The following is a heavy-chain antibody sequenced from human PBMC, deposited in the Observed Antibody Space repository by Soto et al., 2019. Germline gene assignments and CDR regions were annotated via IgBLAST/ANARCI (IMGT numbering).Heavy chain of an antibody. V-gene: IGHV1-18*01. J-gene: IGHJ5*01. CDR3: ARRGPSTSFDS. D-gene: IGHD3-16*01. CDR2: IITYNGNT. CDR1: GYTFTSNG. Sequence: QVQLVQSGAEVKKPGASVKVSCKASGYTFTSNGISWVRQAPGQGLEWMGWIITYNGNTDYVQNLQGRVTMTTDTSTSTAYMELSSLTSDDTAVYYCARRGPSTSFDSWGQGTLVTVSS.